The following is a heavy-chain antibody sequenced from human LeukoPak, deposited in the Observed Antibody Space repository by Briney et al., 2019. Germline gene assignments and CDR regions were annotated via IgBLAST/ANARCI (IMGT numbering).Heavy chain of an antibody. CDR1: GGSISPYY. D-gene: IGHD3-22*01. V-gene: IGHV4-59*01. J-gene: IGHJ2*01. CDR2: IYYSGST. CDR3: ARDPDYYDSSGSSGYFDL. Sequence: SETLSLTCTVSGGSISPYYWSWIRQPPGKGLEWIGYIYYSGSTNYSPSLKSRVTISVDTSKNQFSLKLSSVTAADTAVYYCARDPDYYDSSGSSGYFDLWGRGTLVTVSS.